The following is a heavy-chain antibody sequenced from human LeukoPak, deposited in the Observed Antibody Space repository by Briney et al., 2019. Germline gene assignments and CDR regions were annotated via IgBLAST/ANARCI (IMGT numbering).Heavy chain of an antibody. CDR1: GFTFSSYA. J-gene: IGHJ4*02. D-gene: IGHD3-22*01. CDR2: VSGNGGIT. Sequence: GGSLRLSCSASGFTFSSYALHWVRQAPGKGLEYVSSVSGNGGITYYADSVKGRFTISRDHSKNTLYLQMSSLRPEDTAVYYCVEGAQMIVVVSQKYYFDYWGQGTLVTVSS. CDR3: VEGAQMIVVVSQKYYFDY. V-gene: IGHV3-64D*06.